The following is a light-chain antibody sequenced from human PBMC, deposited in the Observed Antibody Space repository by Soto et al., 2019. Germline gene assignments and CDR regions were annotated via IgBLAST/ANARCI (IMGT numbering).Light chain of an antibody. V-gene: IGKV1-5*01. CDR1: HSISNW. CDR3: QQHRSYS. CDR2: HAS. Sequence: DKEMTQSPATLPATVGDRVTITCRASHSISNWLAWYQQKPWTAPNLLIYHASTLESGVPSRFSGSGSGTEFTLTISSLQPDDFATFCCQQHRSYSFGQGTKVDIK. J-gene: IGKJ1*01.